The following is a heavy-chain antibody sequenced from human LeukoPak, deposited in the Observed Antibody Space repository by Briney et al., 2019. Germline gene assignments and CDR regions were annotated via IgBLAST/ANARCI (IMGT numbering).Heavy chain of an antibody. CDR2: IYPGDSDT. V-gene: IGHV5-51*01. J-gene: IGHJ4*02. Sequence: GESLKVSCKGSGYSFTSYWIGWVRQMPGKGLEWMGIIYPGDSDTRYSPSFQGQVTISADKSLSTAYLQWSSLKASDTAMYYCARSGDSSGYYFDYWGQGTLVTVSS. D-gene: IGHD3-22*01. CDR3: ARSGDSSGYYFDY. CDR1: GYSFTSYW.